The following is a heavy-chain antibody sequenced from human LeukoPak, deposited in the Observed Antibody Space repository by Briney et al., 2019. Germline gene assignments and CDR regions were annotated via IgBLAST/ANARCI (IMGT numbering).Heavy chain of an antibody. V-gene: IGHV3-53*01. CDR1: GFTVSSNF. CDR3: AKNRGAGSHYYYHMNV. D-gene: IGHD1-26*01. CDR2: IYGGGST. J-gene: IGHJ6*03. Sequence: GGSLRLSCAASGFTVSSNFMAWVRQAPGKGLEWVSVIYGGGSTFYADSVKGRFTIPRDNSKNTLYLQLNSLRVEDTAVYYCAKNRGAGSHYYYHMNVWGKGTTVTVSS.